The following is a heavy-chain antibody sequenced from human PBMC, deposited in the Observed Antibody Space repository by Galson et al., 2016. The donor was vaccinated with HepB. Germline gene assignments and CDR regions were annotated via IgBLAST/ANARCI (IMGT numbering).Heavy chain of an antibody. CDR1: GGSIRRSNW. V-gene: IGHV4-4*02. Sequence: TLSLTCAVSGGSIRRSNWWSWVRQPPGKGLEWIGEIHHSGSTTYNPSLNSRVTISLDKSNNQLSLKLSSMTAADTAFYYCATGEGSIAVAGYLDYWGQGTLVTASS. J-gene: IGHJ4*02. D-gene: IGHD6-19*01. CDR2: IHHSGST. CDR3: ATGEGSIAVAGYLDY.